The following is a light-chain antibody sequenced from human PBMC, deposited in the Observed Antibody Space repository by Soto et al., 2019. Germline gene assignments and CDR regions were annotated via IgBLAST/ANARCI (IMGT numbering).Light chain of an antibody. CDR3: CSYAGSSTYV. CDR1: SSDVGSYNL. V-gene: IGLV2-23*01. Sequence: QSALTQPASVSGSPGQSITISCTGTSSDVGSYNLVSWYQQHPGKAPKLMIYEGSKRPSGVSNRFSGSKSGNTASLTISGLQAEDEADDYVCSYAGSSTYVFGTGTKLTVL. CDR2: EGS. J-gene: IGLJ1*01.